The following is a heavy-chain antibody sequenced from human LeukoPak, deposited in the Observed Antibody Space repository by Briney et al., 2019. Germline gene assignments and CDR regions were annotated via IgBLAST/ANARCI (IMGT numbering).Heavy chain of an antibody. CDR3: ASGATTDFDY. CDR2: IRYDGSNK. J-gene: IGHJ4*02. Sequence: GGSLRLSCAASGFTFSSYGMHWVRQAPGKGLEWVAFIRYDGSNKYYADSVKGRFTISRDNSKNTLYLQMNSLRAEDTAVYYCASGATTDFDYWGQGTLVTVSS. V-gene: IGHV3-30*02. CDR1: GFTFSSYG. D-gene: IGHD1-26*01.